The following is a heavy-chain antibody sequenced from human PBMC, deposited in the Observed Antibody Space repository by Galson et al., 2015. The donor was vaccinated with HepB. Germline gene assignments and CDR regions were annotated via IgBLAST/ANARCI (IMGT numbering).Heavy chain of an antibody. D-gene: IGHD5-12*01. CDR2: LSGSGNRT. V-gene: IGHV3-23*01. CDR1: GFTFSNYA. J-gene: IGHJ6*02. CDR3: AKGGNIATLYYGMEV. Sequence: SLRLSCAASGFTFSNYAMSWVRQAPGKGLEWVSCLSGSGNRTHFADSEKGRFTISRDNSKNMVYLQMNSLRAEDTAVYYCAKGGNIATLYYGMEVWGQGTTVTVSS.